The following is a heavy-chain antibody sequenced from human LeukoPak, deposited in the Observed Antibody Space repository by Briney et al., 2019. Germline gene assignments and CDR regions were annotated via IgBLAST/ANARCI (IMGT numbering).Heavy chain of an antibody. Sequence: PGGSLRLSCAASGFTFSSYSMNWVRQAPGKGLEWVSYISSSSTTIYYADSVKGRSTISRDNAKNSLYLQMNSLRAEDTAVYYCAMYYYDSSGYAQGWGQGTLVTVSS. CDR3: AMYYYDSSGYAQG. V-gene: IGHV3-48*04. CDR2: ISSSSTTI. D-gene: IGHD3-22*01. J-gene: IGHJ4*02. CDR1: GFTFSSYS.